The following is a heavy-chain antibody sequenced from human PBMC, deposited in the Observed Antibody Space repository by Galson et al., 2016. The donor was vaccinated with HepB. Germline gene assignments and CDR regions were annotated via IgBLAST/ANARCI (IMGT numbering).Heavy chain of an antibody. J-gene: IGHJ2*01. CDR3: ARALSSSGWTYWYFDL. CDR2: IKQDGSEK. V-gene: IGHV3-7*03. CDR1: RFTFINSW. Sequence: SLRLSCAASRFTFINSWMCWVRQAPGKGLEWVANIKQDGSEKYYVDSVKGRFTISRDNAKNSLFLQTNGLRAEDTTVYYCARALSSSGWTYWYFDLWGRGTLVTVSS. D-gene: IGHD6-19*01.